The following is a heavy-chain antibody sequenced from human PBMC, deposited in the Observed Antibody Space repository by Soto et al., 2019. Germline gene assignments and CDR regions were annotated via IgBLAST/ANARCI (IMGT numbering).Heavy chain of an antibody. CDR1: GGTFSSYA. V-gene: IGHV1-69*13. D-gene: IGHD6-19*01. CDR2: IIPIFGTA. J-gene: IGHJ5*02. Sequence: ASVKVSCKASGGTFSSYAISWVRQAPGQGLEWMGGIIPIFGTANYAQKFQGRVTITADESTSTAYMELSSLRSEDTAVYYCARDYSSGWPIFDPWGQGTLVTVS. CDR3: ARDYSSGWPIFDP.